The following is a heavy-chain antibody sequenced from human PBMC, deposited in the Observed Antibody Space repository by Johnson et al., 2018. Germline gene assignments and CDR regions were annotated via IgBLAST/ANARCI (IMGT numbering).Heavy chain of an antibody. CDR1: GFTFDDYA. Sequence: QVQLVESGGGLVQPGRSLRLSCAASGFTFDDYAMHWVRQAPGKGLEWVAVISNDASVNMYADSEKGRFPISRDNSKNTLYLQMNSLRPEDTAVYFCAREGYSSGRAGVFDIWGQGTIVTVSS. CDR3: AREGYSSGRAGVFDI. CDR2: ISNDASVN. V-gene: IGHV3-30*03. D-gene: IGHD6-19*01. J-gene: IGHJ3*02.